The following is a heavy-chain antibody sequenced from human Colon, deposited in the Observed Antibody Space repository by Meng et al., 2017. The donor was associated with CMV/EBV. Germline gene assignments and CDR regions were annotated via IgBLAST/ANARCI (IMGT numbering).Heavy chain of an antibody. V-gene: IGHV3-11*01. J-gene: IGHJ4*02. CDR1: GFTFSDYY. CDR3: ARDNALHLWSFSDY. D-gene: IGHD5-18*01. CDR2: ISGGGDTI. Sequence: GESLQISCEASGFTFSDYYMSWVRQAPGKGLEWVGYISGGGDTIYYGDSVKGRFTLSRDNAKNALYLEMNRLKAEDTAVYYCARDNALHLWSFSDYWGQGTLVTVSS.